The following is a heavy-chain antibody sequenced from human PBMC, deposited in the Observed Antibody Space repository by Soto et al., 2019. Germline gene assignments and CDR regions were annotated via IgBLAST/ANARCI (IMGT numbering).Heavy chain of an antibody. Sequence: SETLSLTCAVSGGSIRSGGYSWSWIRQPPGKGLEWIGSIYYSGSTYYNPSLKSRLTISVDTSKNHFSLKLTSVTAADTAVYFCARRGSRLSVAVAAFDYWSQGTLVTVSS. J-gene: IGHJ4*02. D-gene: IGHD6-19*01. CDR3: ARRGSRLSVAVAAFDY. V-gene: IGHV4-39*02. CDR1: GGSIRSGGYS. CDR2: IYYSGST.